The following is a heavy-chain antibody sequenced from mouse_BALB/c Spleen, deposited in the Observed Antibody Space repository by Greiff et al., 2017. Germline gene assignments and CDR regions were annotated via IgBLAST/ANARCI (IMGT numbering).Heavy chain of an antibody. CDR1: GFTFSSFG. V-gene: IGHV5-17*02. J-gene: IGHJ4*01. D-gene: IGHD1-1*01. Sequence: EVQGVESGGGLVQPGGSRKLSCAASGFTFSSFGMHWVRQAPEKGLEWVAYISSGSSTIYYADTVKGRFTISRDNPKNTLFLQMTSLRSEDTAMYYCAGSSNAMDYWGQGTSVTVSS. CDR2: ISSGSSTI. CDR3: AGSSNAMDY.